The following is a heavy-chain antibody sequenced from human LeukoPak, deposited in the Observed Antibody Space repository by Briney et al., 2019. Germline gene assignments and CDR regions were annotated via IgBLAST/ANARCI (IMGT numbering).Heavy chain of an antibody. V-gene: IGHV4-59*05. CDR3: ARRRSSITPIDY. CDR1: GGSISSYY. Sequence: PSETLSLTCTVSGGSISSYYWSWIRQPPGKGLEWIGSIYYRGSTYYNPSLKSRVTISVDTSKNQFSLKLSSVTAADTAVYYCARRRSSITPIDYWGQGTLVTVSS. D-gene: IGHD6-13*01. CDR2: IYYRGST. J-gene: IGHJ4*02.